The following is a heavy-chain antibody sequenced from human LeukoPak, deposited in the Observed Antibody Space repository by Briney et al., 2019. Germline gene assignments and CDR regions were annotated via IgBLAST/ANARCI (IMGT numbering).Heavy chain of an antibody. CDR2: IYSGGST. CDR3: ARDCSSTSCYPYYGMDV. D-gene: IGHD2-2*01. J-gene: IGHJ6*02. Sequence: PGGSLRLSCAASGFTVSGNYMSWVRQAPGKGLEWVSIIYSGGSTYYADSVKGRFTISRDNSENTLYLQLNSLRAEDTAVYYCARDCSSTSCYPYYGMDVWGQGTTVTVSS. CDR1: GFTVSGNY. V-gene: IGHV3-53*01.